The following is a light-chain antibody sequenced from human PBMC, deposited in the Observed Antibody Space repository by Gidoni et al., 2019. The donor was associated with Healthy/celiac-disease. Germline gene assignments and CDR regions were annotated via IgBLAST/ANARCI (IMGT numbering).Light chain of an antibody. V-gene: IGLV5-45*03. Sequence: VLTQPSSLSASPRASASLTCTLRSGINVGTYRIYWYQQKPGSPPQYLLRYKSDSDKQQGSGVPSRFSGSKDASANAGILLISGLQSEDEADYYCMIWHSSAWVFGGGTKLTVL. CDR3: MIWHSSAWV. J-gene: IGLJ3*02. CDR2: YKSDSDK. CDR1: SGINVGTYR.